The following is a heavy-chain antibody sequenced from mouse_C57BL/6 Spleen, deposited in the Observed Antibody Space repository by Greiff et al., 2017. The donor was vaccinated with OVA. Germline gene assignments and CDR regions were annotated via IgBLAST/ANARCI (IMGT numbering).Heavy chain of an antibody. Sequence: QVQLKQPGAELVKPGASVKLSCKASGYTFTSYWMHWVKQRPGRGLEWIGRIDPNSGGTTYNEKFKSKATLTVDKSSSTAYMQLSSLTAEDSAVYCCTGDGTWYYAMDYWGQGASVTVSS. CDR1: GYTFTSYW. CDR3: TGDGTWYYAMDY. D-gene: IGHD1-1*01. V-gene: IGHV1-72*01. J-gene: IGHJ4*01. CDR2: IDPNSGGT.